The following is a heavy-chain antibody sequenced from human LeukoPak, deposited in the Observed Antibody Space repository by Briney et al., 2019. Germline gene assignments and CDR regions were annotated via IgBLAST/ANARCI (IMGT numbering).Heavy chain of an antibody. CDR3: ARLSGATRPEYYFKS. D-gene: IGHD1-26*01. Sequence: GGSLRLSCAASGFTFSSFAMSWVRQAPGKGLEWVSAIGGSSGTTYYADSVRGRFSISRDNSKNTLYLQLDSLRAEDTAFYYRARLSGATRPEYYFKSWGQGTLVTVSS. CDR2: IGGSSGTT. V-gene: IGHV3-23*01. CDR1: GFTFSSFA. J-gene: IGHJ4*02.